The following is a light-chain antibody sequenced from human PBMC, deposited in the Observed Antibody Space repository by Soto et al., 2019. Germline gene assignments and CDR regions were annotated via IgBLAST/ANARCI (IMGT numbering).Light chain of an antibody. V-gene: IGLV1-40*01. CDR1: SSNIGAEYD. Sequence: QSVLTQPPSVSGTPGQSISLSCTGTSSNIGAEYDVHWYQQLPGTAPRLPIFGNNNRPSGVPDRFSGSKSGTSASLAITGLQAEDEAIYYCQSYDSSLSTAIFGAGTKLTVL. J-gene: IGLJ2*01. CDR3: QSYDSSLSTAI. CDR2: GNN.